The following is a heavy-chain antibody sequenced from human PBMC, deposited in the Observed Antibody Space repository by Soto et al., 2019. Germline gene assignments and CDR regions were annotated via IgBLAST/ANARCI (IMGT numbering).Heavy chain of an antibody. Sequence: QVQLVQSGPEVKKPGASVKVSCEVSGYRFPSFGINLVRQAPGQVLEWVGWVNPDNNNTNYAQNLQHRVSLTTDTSTNTAFLVLRDLTSDDNAVYYCARVRFGDAFDYWDEGTLFTVCS. CDR2: VNPDNNNT. D-gene: IGHD4-17*01. CDR3: ARVRFGDAFDY. J-gene: IGHJ4*02. CDR1: GYRFPSFG. V-gene: IGHV1-18*01.